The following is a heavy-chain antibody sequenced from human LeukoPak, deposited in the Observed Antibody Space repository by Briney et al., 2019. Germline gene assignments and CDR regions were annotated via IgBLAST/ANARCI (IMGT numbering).Heavy chain of an antibody. CDR3: ARASGAYLD. CDR1: GGSFSGYY. D-gene: IGHD1-26*01. J-gene: IGHJ4*02. V-gene: IGHV4-34*01. Sequence: SSETLSLTCAVYGGSFSGYYWSWIRQPPGKGLEWIGEINHSGSTNYNPSLKSRATISVDTSKNQFSLKLSSVTAADTAVYYCARASGAYLDWDQGTLVTVSS. CDR2: INHSGST.